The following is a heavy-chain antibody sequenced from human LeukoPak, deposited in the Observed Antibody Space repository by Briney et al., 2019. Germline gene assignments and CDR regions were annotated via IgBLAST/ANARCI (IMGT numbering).Heavy chain of an antibody. V-gene: IGHV3-30*18. D-gene: IGHD5-24*01. CDR1: GFTFSSYS. CDR3: AKGGRRDGYGDY. Sequence: GGSLRLSCAASGFTFSSYSMNWVRQAPGKGLEWVAVISYDGSNKYYADSVKGRFTISRDNSKNTLYLQMNSLRAEDTAVYYCAKGGRRDGYGDYWGQGTLVTVSS. CDR2: ISYDGSNK. J-gene: IGHJ4*02.